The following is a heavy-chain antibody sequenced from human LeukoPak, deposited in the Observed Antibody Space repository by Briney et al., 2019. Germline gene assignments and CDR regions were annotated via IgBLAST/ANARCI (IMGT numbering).Heavy chain of an antibody. CDR1: GGSISSGGYS. CDR2: IYHSGST. Sequence: SETLSLTCAVSGGSISSGGYSWSWIRQPPGKGLEWIGYIYHSGSTYYNPSLKSRVTISVDRSKNQFSLKLSSVTAADTAVYYCARDDPGACAFDIWGQGTMVTVSS. CDR3: ARDDPGACAFDI. D-gene: IGHD3-10*01. J-gene: IGHJ3*02. V-gene: IGHV4-30-2*01.